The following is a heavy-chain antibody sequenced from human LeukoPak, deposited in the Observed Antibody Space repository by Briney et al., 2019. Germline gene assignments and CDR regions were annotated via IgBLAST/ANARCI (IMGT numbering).Heavy chain of an antibody. Sequence: PSETLSLTCTVSGGSISSGGYYWSWIRQHPGKGLEWIGYIYYSGSTYYNPSLKSRFTISVDTSKNQFSLKLSSVTAADTAVYYCARVGSYYNDYWGQGTLVTVSS. CDR3: ARVGSYYNDY. D-gene: IGHD1-26*01. CDR2: IYYSGST. V-gene: IGHV4-31*03. CDR1: GGSISSGGYY. J-gene: IGHJ4*02.